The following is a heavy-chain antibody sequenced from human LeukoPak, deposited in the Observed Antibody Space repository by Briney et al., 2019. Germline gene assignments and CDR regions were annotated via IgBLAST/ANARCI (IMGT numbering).Heavy chain of an antibody. D-gene: IGHD4-17*01. CDR3: AKDSLPSVTIKPKDAFDI. CDR2: IKQDGSEK. V-gene: IGHV3-7*01. CDR1: GFTFSSYW. J-gene: IGHJ3*02. Sequence: PGGSLRLSCAASGFTFSSYWMSWVRQAPGKGLEWVANIKQDGSEKYYVDSVKGRFTISRDNAKNSLYLQMNSLRAEDTAVYYCAKDSLPSVTIKPKDAFDIWGQGTMVTVSS.